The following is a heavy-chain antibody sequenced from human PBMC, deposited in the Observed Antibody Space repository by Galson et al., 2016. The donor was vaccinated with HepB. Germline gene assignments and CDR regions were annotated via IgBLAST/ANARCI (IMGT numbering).Heavy chain of an antibody. CDR2: VSYGGSKN. D-gene: IGHD3-3*01. CDR3: AKDYWSDTCHLGRWNV. CDR1: GFSFSSYG. J-gene: IGHJ6*02. V-gene: IGHV3-30*18. Sequence: SLRLSCAASGFSFSSYGMHWVRQAPGKGLEWVAGVSYGGSKNYYVDSVKGRFTISRDNSKNTLYLQMNSLRPEDTAIYYCAKDYWSDTCHLGRWNVWGQGTPVPVSS.